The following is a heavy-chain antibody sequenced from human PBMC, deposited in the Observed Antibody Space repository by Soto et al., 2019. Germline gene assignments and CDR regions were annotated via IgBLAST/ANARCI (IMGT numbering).Heavy chain of an antibody. V-gene: IGHV1-46*01. CDR1: GYTFTNYY. J-gene: IGHJ4*02. CDR3: ARDLAAGDH. D-gene: IGHD6-13*01. Sequence: QVQLVQSGAEVKKPGASVKVSCKASGYTFTNYYLHWVRQAPGQGLEWMGIINPTSGSTNYAQKFQGRVTLTDDTSTTTVYMELSCLRSEDTAVLYCARDLAAGDHWGQGTLVTVSS. CDR2: INPTSGST.